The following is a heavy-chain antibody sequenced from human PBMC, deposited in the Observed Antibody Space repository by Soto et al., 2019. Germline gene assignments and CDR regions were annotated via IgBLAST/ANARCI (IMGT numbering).Heavy chain of an antibody. V-gene: IGHV1-69*13. CDR3: ARGVVWRTLAYYYYYGMDV. J-gene: IGHJ6*01. D-gene: IGHD3-3*01. Sequence: SVKVSCKASGGTFSSYAISWVRQAPGQGLEWMGGIIPIFGTANYAQKFQGRVTITADESTSTAYMELSSLRSEDTAVYYCARGVVWRTLAYYYYYGMDVWGQGTTVTVSS. CDR1: GGTFSSYA. CDR2: IIPIFGTA.